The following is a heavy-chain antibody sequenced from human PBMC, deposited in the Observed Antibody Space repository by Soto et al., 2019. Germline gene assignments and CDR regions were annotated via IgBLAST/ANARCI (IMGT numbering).Heavy chain of an antibody. CDR2: INAHSGGT. CDR1: GFSFTGYY. CDR3: AKDLTRQLAYWLDP. D-gene: IGHD6-6*01. V-gene: IGHV1-2*02. J-gene: IGHJ5*02. Sequence: ASVKVSCKASGFSFTGYYIHWLRQAPGQGLEWMGWINAHSGGTEYAQKFQGRVTLTRDTSIATAYLTLTSLTSDDTALYYCAKDLTRQLAYWLDPWGQGTQVAVSS.